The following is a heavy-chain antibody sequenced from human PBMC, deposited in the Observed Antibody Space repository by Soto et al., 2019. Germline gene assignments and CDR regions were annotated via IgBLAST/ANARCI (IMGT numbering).Heavy chain of an antibody. CDR2: ISGSGGST. CDR1: GFTFSSYA. CDR3: ANKPDEYDSSGYYFV. J-gene: IGHJ4*02. D-gene: IGHD3-22*01. V-gene: IGHV3-23*01. Sequence: WAASGFTFSSYAMSWVRQAPGKWLEWVSAISGSGGSTYYADSVKGRFTISRDNSKNTLYLQMNSLRAEDTAVYYCANKPDEYDSSGYYFVWGQGTLVTVSS.